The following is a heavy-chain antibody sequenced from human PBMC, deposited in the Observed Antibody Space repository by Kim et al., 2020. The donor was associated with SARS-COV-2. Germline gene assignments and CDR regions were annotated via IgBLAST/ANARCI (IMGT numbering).Heavy chain of an antibody. Sequence: GGSLRLSCAASGFTFSSYGMHWVRQAPGKGLEWVAVIWYDGSNKYYADSVKGRFTISRDNSKNTLYLQMNSLRAEDTAVYYCAREYEPKMATIWPTFDYWGQGTLVTVSS. CDR3: AREYEPKMATIWPTFDY. CDR2: IWYDGSNK. J-gene: IGHJ4*02. CDR1: GFTFSSYG. V-gene: IGHV3-33*01. D-gene: IGHD5-12*01.